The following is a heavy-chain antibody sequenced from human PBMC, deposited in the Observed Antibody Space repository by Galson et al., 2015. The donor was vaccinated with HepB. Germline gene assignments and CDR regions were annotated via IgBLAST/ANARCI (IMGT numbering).Heavy chain of an antibody. J-gene: IGHJ4*02. D-gene: IGHD5-12*01. Sequence: SLRLSCAASGFTYDNYVMDWVRQAPGKGLEWVSSVSFSGGNTFYADSVKGRFTISRDNLNNTLSLQMNSLRAEDTAVYYCARSQSGFDSNTFDYWGQGTLVTVSS. CDR1: GFTYDNYV. CDR3: ARSQSGFDSNTFDY. V-gene: IGHV3-23*01. CDR2: VSFSGGNT.